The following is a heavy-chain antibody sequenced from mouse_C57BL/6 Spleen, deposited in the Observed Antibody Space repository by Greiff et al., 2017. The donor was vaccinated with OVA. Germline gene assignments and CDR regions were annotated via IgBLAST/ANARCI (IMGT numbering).Heavy chain of an antibody. CDR2: IDPETGGT. D-gene: IGHD3-3*01. J-gene: IGHJ3*01. CDR1: GSTFTDYE. CDR3: TRGKDGSRGFAY. Sequence: QVQLKESGAELVRPGASVTLSCKASGSTFTDYEMHWVKQTPVHGLDWIGAIDPETGGTAYNQKFKGKAILTADKSSSTAYMELRSLTSEDSAVYYCTRGKDGSRGFAYWGQGTLVTVSA. V-gene: IGHV1-15*01.